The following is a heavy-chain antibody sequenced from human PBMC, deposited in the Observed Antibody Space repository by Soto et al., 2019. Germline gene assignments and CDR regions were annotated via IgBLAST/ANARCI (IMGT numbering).Heavy chain of an antibody. CDR2: ISGSGGST. V-gene: IGHV3-23*01. CDR1: GFTFSSYA. CDR3: ANRPDIVVVVAAMVLR. J-gene: IGHJ4*02. D-gene: IGHD2-15*01. Sequence: EVQLLESGGGLVQPGGSLRLSCAASGFTFSSYAMSWVRQAPGKGLEWVSAISGSGGSTYYADSVKGRFTISRDNSKNTLYLQMNGRRAEDTAVYYCANRPDIVVVVAAMVLRWGQGTLVTVSS.